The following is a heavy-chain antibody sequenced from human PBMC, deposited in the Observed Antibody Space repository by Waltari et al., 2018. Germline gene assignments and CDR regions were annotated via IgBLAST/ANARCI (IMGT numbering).Heavy chain of an antibody. Sequence: QVQLVQSGAEIKKPGASVKVSCKASGYTFTSSYIHWVRQAPGQGLEWMGIINPSSGSVSYVQKLQCRVSMTRDTSTSTVYMELSGLRSEDTAIYYCARDQYSGSYFDFWGQGTLVTVSS. D-gene: IGHD1-26*01. CDR3: ARDQYSGSYFDF. CDR2: INPSSGSV. CDR1: GYTFTSSY. J-gene: IGHJ4*02. V-gene: IGHV1-46*04.